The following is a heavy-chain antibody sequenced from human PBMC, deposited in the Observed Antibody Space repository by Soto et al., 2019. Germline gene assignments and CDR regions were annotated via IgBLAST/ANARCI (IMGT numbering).Heavy chain of an antibody. CDR2: IYYSGST. D-gene: IGHD3-3*01. V-gene: IGHV4-30-4*01. CDR3: ARDFLEWLSPSHLQYYYYYGMDV. CDR1: GGSISSGDYY. Sequence: SETLSLTCTVSGGSISSGDYYWSWIRQPPGKGLEWIGYIYYSGSTYYNPSLKSRVTISVDTSKNQFSLRLSSVTAADTAVYYCARDFLEWLSPSHLQYYYYYGMDVWGQGTTVTVSS. J-gene: IGHJ6*02.